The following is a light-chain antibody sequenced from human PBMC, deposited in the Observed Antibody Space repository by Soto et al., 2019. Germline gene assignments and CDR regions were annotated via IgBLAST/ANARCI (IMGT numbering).Light chain of an antibody. Sequence: EIVMTQSPGTLSVSPGERATLSCRASQSVSSNLAWYQQRPGQAPRLLIHGASTRATGIPARFSGSGSGTEFTLTITSLQSEDFAIYYCQQYYNWRTFGQGTKVDIK. V-gene: IGKV3-15*01. CDR1: QSVSSN. CDR2: GAS. J-gene: IGKJ1*01. CDR3: QQYYNWRT.